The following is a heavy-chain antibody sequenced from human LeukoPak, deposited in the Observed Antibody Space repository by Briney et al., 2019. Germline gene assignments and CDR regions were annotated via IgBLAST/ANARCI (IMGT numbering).Heavy chain of an antibody. CDR1: GYTFTGYY. D-gene: IGHD6-13*01. CDR3: ARVPGLPLAAAGTYDAFDI. V-gene: IGHV1-2*02. J-gene: IGHJ3*02. Sequence: ASVKVSCKASGYTFTGYYMHWVRQAPGQGLEWMGWINPNSGGTNYAQKFQGRVTMTRDTSISTAYMELSRLRSDDTAVYYCARVPGLPLAAAGTYDAFDIWGQGTMVTVSS. CDR2: INPNSGGT.